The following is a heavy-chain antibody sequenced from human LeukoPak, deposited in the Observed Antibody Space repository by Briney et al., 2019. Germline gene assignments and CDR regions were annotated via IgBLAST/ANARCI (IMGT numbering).Heavy chain of an antibody. J-gene: IGHJ5*02. CDR3: ARDRRSDYDPNWFDP. CDR1: GGSISSYY. Sequence: SETLSLTCTVSGGSISSYYWSWIRQPPGKGLDYIGSISNRGSTYSNPSLKSRVIISIDTSKNQFSLKVNSVTAADTAIYYCARDRRSDYDPNWFDPWGQGTLVIVSS. D-gene: IGHD5-12*01. CDR2: ISNRGST. V-gene: IGHV4-39*07.